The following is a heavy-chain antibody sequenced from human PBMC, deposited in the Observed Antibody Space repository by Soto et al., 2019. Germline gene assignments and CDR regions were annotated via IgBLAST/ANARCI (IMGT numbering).Heavy chain of an antibody. CDR1: GYSFGNFW. CDR2: VYPDDSDI. D-gene: IGHD1-26*01. CDR3: AKTLVGGGALDI. V-gene: IGHV5-51*01. J-gene: IGHJ3*02. Sequence: EVQLVQSGAEVKKPGESLKISCKGSGYSFGNFWIAWVRQMPGKGLEWMGIVYPDDSDIRYSPSFQGQVTISADKSVSTAYLHLSTLRASDPAIYYCAKTLVGGGALDIWGQGTVATVSS.